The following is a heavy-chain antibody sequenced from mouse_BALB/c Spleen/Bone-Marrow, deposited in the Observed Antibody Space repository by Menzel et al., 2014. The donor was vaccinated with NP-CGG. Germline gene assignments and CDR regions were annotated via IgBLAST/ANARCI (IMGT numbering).Heavy chain of an antibody. CDR3: ARPLYSLRDH. V-gene: IGHV1-4*01. CDR1: GHTFTSYT. Sequence: QVQLQQSGAELARPGASVKMSCKASGHTFTSYTMHWVKQRPGQGLEWIGYINPNSDYTNYNRKSNDKATLTADKSSNAINMQLSSLTAEDSAVYYCARPLYSLRDHWCECCTHTVSA. CDR2: INPNSDYT. D-gene: IGHD1-1*01. J-gene: IGHJ2*01.